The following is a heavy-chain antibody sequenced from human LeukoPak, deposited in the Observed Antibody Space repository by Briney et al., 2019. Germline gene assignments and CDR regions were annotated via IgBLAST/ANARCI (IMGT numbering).Heavy chain of an antibody. D-gene: IGHD3-22*01. Sequence: PGGSLRLSCAASGFTFDDYGMSWVRQARGKGLEWVSGISWNGGSTGYADSVKGRFTISRDNAKNSLYLQMNSLRAEDTALYYCARAPYYYDSSGYYYYYYYMDVWGKGTTVTVSS. CDR3: ARAPYYYDSSGYYYYYYYMDV. J-gene: IGHJ6*03. CDR1: GFTFDDYG. CDR2: ISWNGGST. V-gene: IGHV3-20*04.